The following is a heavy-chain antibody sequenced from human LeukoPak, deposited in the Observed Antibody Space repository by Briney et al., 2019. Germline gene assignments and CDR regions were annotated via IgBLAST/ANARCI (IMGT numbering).Heavy chain of an antibody. CDR3: ARDSTQPGPVVVAAMYAGFDY. Sequence: GGSLRLSCAASGFTFDDYGMSWVRQAPGKGLEWVSAINWNGGSTGYADSVKGRFTISRDNAKNSLYLQMNSLRAEDTALYYCARDSTQPGPVVVAAMYAGFDYWGQGTLVTVSS. J-gene: IGHJ4*02. CDR2: INWNGGST. D-gene: IGHD2-15*01. CDR1: GFTFDDYG. V-gene: IGHV3-20*04.